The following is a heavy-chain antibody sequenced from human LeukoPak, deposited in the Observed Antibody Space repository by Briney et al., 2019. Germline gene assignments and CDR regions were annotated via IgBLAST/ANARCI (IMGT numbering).Heavy chain of an antibody. Sequence: SETLSLTCTVSGGSISSYYWSWFRQPPGKGLEWIGYIYYSGSTNYNPSLKSRVTISVDTSKNQFSLKLSSVTAADTAVYYCAREGLDTAMATNYYYYGMDVWGQGTTVTVSS. V-gene: IGHV4-59*01. CDR1: GGSISSYY. D-gene: IGHD5-18*01. J-gene: IGHJ6*02. CDR3: AREGLDTAMATNYYYYGMDV. CDR2: IYYSGST.